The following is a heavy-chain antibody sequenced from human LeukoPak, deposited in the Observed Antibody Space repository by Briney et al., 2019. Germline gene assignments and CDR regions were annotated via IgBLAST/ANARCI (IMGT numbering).Heavy chain of an antibody. J-gene: IGHJ6*02. CDR1: GFTFSSYG. CDR2: ISSSSSYI. V-gene: IGHV3-21*01. D-gene: IGHD3-10*01. CDR3: ARHLSGSGNYFIDSYGMDV. Sequence: AGGSLRLSCAASGFTFSSYGMSWVRQAPGKGLEWVSSISSSSSYIYYADSVKGRFTISRDNANNSLYLQMDSLRAEDTAVYYCARHLSGSGNYFIDSYGMDVWGQGTTVTVSS.